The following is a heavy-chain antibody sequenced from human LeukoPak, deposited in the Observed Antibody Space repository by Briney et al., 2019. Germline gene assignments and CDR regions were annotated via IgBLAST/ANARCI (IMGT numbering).Heavy chain of an antibody. CDR2: ITWNSGVI. V-gene: IGHV3-9*03. J-gene: IGHJ3*02. Sequence: GGSLRLSCAASGSTFDDYAMHRVRQAPGKGLEWVSGITWNSGVIGYEDSVKGRFTISRDNAKNSLYLQMNSLRAEDMALYYCAKEGGGNSFDIWGQGTMVTVSS. D-gene: IGHD4-23*01. CDR1: GSTFDDYA. CDR3: AKEGGGNSFDI.